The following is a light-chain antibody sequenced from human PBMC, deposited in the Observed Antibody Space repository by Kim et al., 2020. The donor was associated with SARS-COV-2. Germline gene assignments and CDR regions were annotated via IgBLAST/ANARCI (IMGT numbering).Light chain of an antibody. CDR1: QSVGSSL. Sequence: EIVLTQSPGTLSLSPGERATLSCRASQSVGSSLLAWYQPKPGQAPRLLIYEAFKRVAGIPDRFSGSGSGTDFTLTISRPEPEDFAMYYCQQYGSTPYTFGQGFKLEI. J-gene: IGKJ2*01. CDR3: QQYGSTPYT. V-gene: IGKV3-20*01. CDR2: EAF.